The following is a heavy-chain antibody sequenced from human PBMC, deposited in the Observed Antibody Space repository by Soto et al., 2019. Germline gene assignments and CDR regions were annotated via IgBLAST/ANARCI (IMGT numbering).Heavy chain of an antibody. J-gene: IGHJ5*02. Sequence: GGSVRLSCAASGFTLSGSRLNWVRQAPGKGLEGVSYISSSSTTKYYAASVKGRFTISRDNAKNSLYLQMNSLRAEYTSVYYCARDGCSGSNCLNWFDPWGEGT. CDR3: ARDGCSGSNCLNWFDP. CDR2: ISSSSTTK. CDR1: GFTLSGSR. V-gene: IGHV3-48*01. D-gene: IGHD2-15*01.